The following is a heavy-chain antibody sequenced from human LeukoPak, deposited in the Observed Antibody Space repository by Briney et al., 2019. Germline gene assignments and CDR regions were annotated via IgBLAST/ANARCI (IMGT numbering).Heavy chain of an antibody. CDR2: ISGSGGNT. J-gene: IGHJ1*01. Sequence: GGSLRLSCAASGFTISSFGTSWIRQAPGKGLEWVSAISGSGGNTYYADSVKGRFTISRDNSKNTLSVQMNSLRAEDTAVYYCAKLTGPGMVGTTRREYFQHWGQGTLVTVSS. V-gene: IGHV3-23*01. D-gene: IGHD1-26*01. CDR1: GFTISSFG. CDR3: AKLTGPGMVGTTRREYFQH.